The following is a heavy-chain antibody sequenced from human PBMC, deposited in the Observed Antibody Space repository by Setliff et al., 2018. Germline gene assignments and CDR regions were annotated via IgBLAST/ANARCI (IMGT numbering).Heavy chain of an antibody. CDR1: GGSISSGDYY. Sequence: SETLSLTCTVSGGSISSGDYYWSWIRQPPGKGLEWIGYIYYSGSTNYNPSLKSRVTISVDTSKNQFSLKLSSVTAADTAVYYCATGEGGSDDAFGIWGQGTMVTVSS. CDR3: ATGEGGSDDAFGI. CDR2: IYYSGST. V-gene: IGHV4-61*08. D-gene: IGHD7-27*01. J-gene: IGHJ3*02.